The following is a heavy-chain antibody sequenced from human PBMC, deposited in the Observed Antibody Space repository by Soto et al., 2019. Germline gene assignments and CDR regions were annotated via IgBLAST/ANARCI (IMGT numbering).Heavy chain of an antibody. V-gene: IGHV1-18*01. CDR3: ARDRGSYALDY. Sequence: QVQLVQSGAEVKKPGASVKVSCKASGYTFTSYGIIWVRQAPGQGLEWMGWISAYNGNTHHAQGRVTMTTDTSTSTAYMELRSLRSDDTAVYYCARDRGSYALDYWGQGTLVTVSS. D-gene: IGHD1-26*01. CDR1: GYTFTSYG. CDR2: ISAYNGNT. J-gene: IGHJ4*02.